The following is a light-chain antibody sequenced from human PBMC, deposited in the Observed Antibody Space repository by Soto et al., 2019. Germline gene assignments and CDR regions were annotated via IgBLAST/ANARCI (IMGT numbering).Light chain of an antibody. CDR2: GAS. Sequence: EIVFTQSPGTLSLSPGERATLSCRASQTVSSNYLAWYQQKPGQAPRFLTYGASSRATGIPDRFSGSGSGTDFTLTISRLEPEDFAVYYCQQYGSSPLTFGGGTKVEIK. V-gene: IGKV3-20*01. CDR1: QTVSSNY. J-gene: IGKJ4*01. CDR3: QQYGSSPLT.